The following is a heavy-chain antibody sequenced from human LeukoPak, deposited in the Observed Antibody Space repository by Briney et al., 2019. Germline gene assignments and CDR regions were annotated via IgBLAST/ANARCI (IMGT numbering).Heavy chain of an antibody. V-gene: IGHV1-69*06. Sequence: VASVKVSCQSSVGTYRSYAISWVRQAPGRGGEWMGDIIPLLCTAHYAQKFQGRVTTTADKSTSTAYMETSSLRSEDTAVYYCASYTPGYSSGWDHSLDYWGQGTLVTVSS. CDR3: ASYTPGYSSGWDHSLDY. CDR2: IIPLLCTA. D-gene: IGHD6-25*01. CDR1: VGTYRSYA. J-gene: IGHJ4*02.